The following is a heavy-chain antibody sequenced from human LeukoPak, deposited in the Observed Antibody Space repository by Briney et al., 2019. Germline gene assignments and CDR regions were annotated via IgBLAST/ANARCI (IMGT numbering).Heavy chain of an antibody. CDR2: IYPGDSDT. V-gene: IGHV5-51*01. CDR1: GYSFTSYW. Sequence: GESLKISCKGSGYSFTSYWIGWVRQMPGKGLEWMGIIYPGDSDTRYSPSFQGQVTISADKSISTAYLQWSSLKASDTAMYYCARHGKYDFWSESSYYYMDVWGKGTTVTVSS. CDR3: ARHGKYDFWSESSYYYMDV. D-gene: IGHD3-3*01. J-gene: IGHJ6*03.